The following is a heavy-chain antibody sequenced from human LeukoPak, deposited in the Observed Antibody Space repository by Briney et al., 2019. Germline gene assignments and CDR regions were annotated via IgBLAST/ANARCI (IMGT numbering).Heavy chain of an antibody. Sequence: PSETLSLTCTVSGGSISSSSYYWGWIRQPPGKGLEWFGSFYYSGSTYYNPSLKSRVTISVDTSKNQFSLKLTSVTAADTAVYYCARPYYDILTGYYPNAFDIWGQGTMVTVSS. D-gene: IGHD3-9*01. CDR3: ARPYYDILTGYYPNAFDI. CDR2: FYYSGST. CDR1: GGSISSSSYY. V-gene: IGHV4-39*01. J-gene: IGHJ3*02.